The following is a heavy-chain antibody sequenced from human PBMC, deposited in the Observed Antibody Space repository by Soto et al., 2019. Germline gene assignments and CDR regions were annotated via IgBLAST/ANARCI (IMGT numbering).Heavy chain of an antibody. J-gene: IGHJ6*02. CDR2: IWYDGSNK. V-gene: IGHV3-33*08. D-gene: IGHD6-6*01. Sequence: VQLVESGGGLVQPGGSLRLSCAASGFTFSRYGMHWVRQAPGKGLEWVTVIWYDGSNKYYADSVKGRFTISRDNSKSTLYLQMNSLRAEDTAIYYCARETIAVRPINYNYYGMDVWGQGTTVTVSS. CDR3: ARETIAVRPINYNYYGMDV. CDR1: GFTFSRYG.